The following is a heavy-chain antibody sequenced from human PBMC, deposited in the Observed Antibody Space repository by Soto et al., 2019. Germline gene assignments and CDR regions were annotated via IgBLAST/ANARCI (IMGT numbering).Heavy chain of an antibody. D-gene: IGHD2-15*01. CDR1: GYSFTSYW. CDR3: ARHGLDCSGGSCYSRAFDI. CDR2: IYPGDSDT. V-gene: IGHV5-51*01. J-gene: IGHJ3*02. Sequence: GESLKISCKGSGYSFTSYWIGWVRQMPGKGLEWMGIIYPGDSDTRYSPSFQGQVTISADKSISTAYLQWSSLKASDTAMYYCARHGLDCSGGSCYSRAFDIWGQGTMVT.